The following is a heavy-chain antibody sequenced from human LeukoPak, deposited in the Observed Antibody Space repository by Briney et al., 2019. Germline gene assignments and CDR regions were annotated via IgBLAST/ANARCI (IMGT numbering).Heavy chain of an antibody. CDR2: ISSSGSTI. CDR1: GFTFSDYY. Sequence: GESLKISCKGSGFTFSDYYMSWIRQAPGKGLEWVSYISSSGSTIYYADSVKGRFTISRDNAKNSLYLQMNSLRAEDTAVYYCATALGYCSSTSCPYYMDVWGKGTTVTVSS. V-gene: IGHV3-11*04. J-gene: IGHJ6*03. CDR3: ATALGYCSSTSCPYYMDV. D-gene: IGHD2-2*01.